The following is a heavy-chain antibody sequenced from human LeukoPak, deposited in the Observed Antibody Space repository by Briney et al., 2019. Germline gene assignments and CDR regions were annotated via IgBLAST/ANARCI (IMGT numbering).Heavy chain of an antibody. V-gene: IGHV3-64*01. J-gene: IGHJ4*02. CDR3: ARDLGGYYDSSGYFGY. CDR2: ISSNGGST. Sequence: GGSLRLSCAASGFTFSSYAMHWVRQAPGKGLEYVSAISSNGGSTYYANSVKGRFAISRDNSKNTLYLQMGSLRAEDMAVYYCARDLGGYYDSSGYFGYWGQGTLVTVSS. CDR1: GFTFSSYA. D-gene: IGHD3-22*01.